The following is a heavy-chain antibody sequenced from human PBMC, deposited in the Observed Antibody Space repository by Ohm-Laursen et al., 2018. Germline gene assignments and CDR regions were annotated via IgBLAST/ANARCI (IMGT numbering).Heavy chain of an antibody. CDR3: ATFMTSRWVVFDV. CDR1: GGSMNNYF. CDR2: ISSSGSS. V-gene: IGHV4-4*07. D-gene: IGHD4-23*01. Sequence: SGTLSLTRPVSGGSMNNYFWTWIRQPAGKGLEWIGRISSSGSSNYNPSLKSRVTISVDTSKNQFSQNLRSVSAADTAVYYCATFMTSRWVVFDVWGQGTMVTVSS. J-gene: IGHJ3*01.